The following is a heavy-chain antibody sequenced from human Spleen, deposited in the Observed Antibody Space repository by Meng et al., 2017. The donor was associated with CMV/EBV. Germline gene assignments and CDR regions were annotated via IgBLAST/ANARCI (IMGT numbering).Heavy chain of an antibody. V-gene: IGHV4-30-4*08. D-gene: IGHD2-2*01. Sequence: SETLSLTCTVSGGSISSGDYYWSWIRQPPGKGLEWIGYIYYSGSTYYNPSLKSRVTISVDTSKNQFSLKLSSVTAADTAVYHCARETPLVVPAAMGSTTYFFDYWGQGTLVTVSS. CDR2: IYYSGST. CDR1: GGSISSGDYY. CDR3: ARETPLVVPAAMGSTTYFFDY. J-gene: IGHJ4*02.